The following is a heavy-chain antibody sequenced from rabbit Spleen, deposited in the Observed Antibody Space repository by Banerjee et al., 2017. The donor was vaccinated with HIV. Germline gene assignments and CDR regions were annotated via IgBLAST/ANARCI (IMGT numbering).Heavy chain of an antibody. CDR2: IYPITETT. Sequence: QLEESGGRLVQPGGSLTLSCKAYGFTISNYWMNWVRQAPGKGLEWIGIIYPITETTYYANWVNGRFTISSDNAQNTVDLQMNSLTAADTATYFCARSAGLTASGYMFLWGPGTLVTVS. V-gene: IGHV1S7*01. D-gene: IGHD7-1*01. CDR1: GFTISNYW. J-gene: IGHJ4*01. CDR3: ARSAGLTASGYMFL.